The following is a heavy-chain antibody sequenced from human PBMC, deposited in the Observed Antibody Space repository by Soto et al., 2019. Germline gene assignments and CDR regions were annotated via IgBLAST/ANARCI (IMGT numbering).Heavy chain of an antibody. V-gene: IGHV5-10-1*01. CDR2: IDPSDSYT. Sequence: ESLTISFTGSGYSFTSYWISLVRQMPGKGLEWMGRIDPSDSYTNYSPSFQGHVTISADKSISTAYLQWSSLKASDTAMYYCARRFDGSRGMDVWGQGTKVTVYS. CDR1: GYSFTSYW. CDR3: ARRFDGSRGMDV. J-gene: IGHJ6*02. D-gene: IGHD3-10*01.